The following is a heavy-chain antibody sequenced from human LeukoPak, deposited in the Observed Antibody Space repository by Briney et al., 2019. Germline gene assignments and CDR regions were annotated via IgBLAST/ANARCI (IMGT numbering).Heavy chain of an antibody. V-gene: IGHV4-31*03. CDR2: IYYSGST. D-gene: IGHD5-18*01. CDR3: ARLDTAMVMFDY. Sequence: SETLSLTCTVSGGSISSGGYYWSWIRQHPGKGLEWIGYIYYSGSTYYNPSLKSRVTISVDTSKNQFSLKLSSVTAADTAVYYCARLDTAMVMFDYWGQGTLVTVSS. CDR1: GGSISSGGYY. J-gene: IGHJ4*02.